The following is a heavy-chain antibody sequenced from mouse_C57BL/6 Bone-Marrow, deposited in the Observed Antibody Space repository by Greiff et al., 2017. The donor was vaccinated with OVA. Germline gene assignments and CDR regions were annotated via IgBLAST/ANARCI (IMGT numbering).Heavy chain of an antibody. J-gene: IGHJ4*01. CDR1: GFSINSDCH. Sequence: EVKLQESGPSLVRPSQTLSLTCTVTGFSINSDCHWIWIRQFPGNKLEYIGYTFYSGITYYNPSLESRTYITRDTSKNQFSLKLSSVTTEDTATYYCARAVQDMDGLYYAMDYWGQGTSVTVSS. V-gene: IGHV3-3*01. D-gene: IGHD2-3*01. CDR2: TFYSGIT. CDR3: ARAVQDMDGLYYAMDY.